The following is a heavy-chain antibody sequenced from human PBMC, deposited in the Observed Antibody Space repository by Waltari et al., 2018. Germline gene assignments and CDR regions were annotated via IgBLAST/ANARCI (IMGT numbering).Heavy chain of an antibody. V-gene: IGHV1-2*06. CDR1: GYTFTDYY. J-gene: IGHJ6*02. D-gene: IGHD2-15*01. CDR3: AREEGRHGMDV. Sequence: QVQMVQSGAEVKKPGASVKVSCKASGYTFTDYYMHWVRQAPGQGLEWMGRINPNSGGTNYAQKFQGRVSMTTDTSINTAYMELSRLRSDDTAVYYCAREEGRHGMDVWGQGTTVTVSS. CDR2: INPNSGGT.